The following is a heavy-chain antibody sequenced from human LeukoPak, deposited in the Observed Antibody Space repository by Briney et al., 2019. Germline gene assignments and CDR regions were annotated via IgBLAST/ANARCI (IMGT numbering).Heavy chain of an antibody. J-gene: IGHJ3*02. CDR1: GFTFSSYSMN. D-gene: IGHD3-16*02. V-gene: IGHV4-39*01. CDR2: IYYSGST. CDR3: ARRERVEYYDYVWGSYRDNDAFDI. Sequence: GSLRLSCAASGFTFSSYSMNWVRQPPGKGLEWIGSIYYSGSTYYNPSLKSRVTISVDTSKNQFSLKLSSVTAADTAVYYCARRERVEYYDYVWGSYRDNDAFDIWGQGTMVTVSS.